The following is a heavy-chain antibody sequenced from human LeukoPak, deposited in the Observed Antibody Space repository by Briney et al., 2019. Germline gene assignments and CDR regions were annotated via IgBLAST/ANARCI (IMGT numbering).Heavy chain of an antibody. D-gene: IGHD2-21*02. J-gene: IGHJ6*02. CDR2: VYSSGTT. CDR3: ARVTYCGGDCYSGDYYYGMDV. CDR1: NGSISRYY. Sequence: SETLSLTCSVSNGSISRYYWNWIRQSPGKGLEWIGFVYSSGTTSFNPSLESRVTISVDTSKNQFSLKLSSVTAADTAVYYCARVTYCGGDCYSGDYYYGMDVWGQGTTVTVSS. V-gene: IGHV4-59*12.